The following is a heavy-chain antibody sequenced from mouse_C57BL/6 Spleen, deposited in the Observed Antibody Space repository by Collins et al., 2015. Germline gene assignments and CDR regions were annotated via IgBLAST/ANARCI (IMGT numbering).Heavy chain of an antibody. CDR1: GYTFTTYG. V-gene: IGHV9-3*01. CDR3: ARPYYSNYVDY. CDR2: INTYSGVP. J-gene: IGHJ2*01. D-gene: IGHD2-5*01. Sequence: QIQLVQSGPELKKPGETVKISCKASGYTFTTYGMSWVKQAPGKGLKWMGWINTYSGVPTYADDFKGRFAFSLETSASTAYLQINSLKNEDTATYFCARPYYSNYVDYWGQGTTLTVSS.